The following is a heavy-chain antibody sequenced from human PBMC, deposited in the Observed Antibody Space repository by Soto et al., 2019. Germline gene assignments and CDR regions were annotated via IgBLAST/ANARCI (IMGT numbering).Heavy chain of an antibody. V-gene: IGHV3-30*03. CDR1: GFTFSSYG. Sequence: PGGSLRLSCAASGFTFSSYGMHWVRQAPGKGLEWVAVISYDGSNKYYADSVKGRFTISRDNSKNTLYLQMNSLRAEDTAVYYCCANYYGSGSPRFDYWGQGTLVTVSS. CDR2: ISYDGSNK. J-gene: IGHJ4*02. CDR3: CANYYGSGSPRFDY. D-gene: IGHD3-10*01.